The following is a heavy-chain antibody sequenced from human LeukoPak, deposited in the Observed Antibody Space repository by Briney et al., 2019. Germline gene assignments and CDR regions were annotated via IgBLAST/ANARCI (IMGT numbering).Heavy chain of an antibody. Sequence: PGGSLRLSCVASGFTFDDFGLSWVRQVPGRGLEWVARISWNGANTGYADSVKGRFTISRDNAENSLFLQMNSLTADDTALYYCARDHCSSTTCYFEDRGQGTLVTVSS. V-gene: IGHV3-20*04. CDR2: ISWNGANT. J-gene: IGHJ4*02. CDR3: ARDHCSSTTCYFED. D-gene: IGHD2-2*01. CDR1: GFTFDDFG.